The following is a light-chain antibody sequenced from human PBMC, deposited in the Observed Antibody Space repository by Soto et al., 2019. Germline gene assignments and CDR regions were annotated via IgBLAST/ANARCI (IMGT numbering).Light chain of an antibody. CDR3: QQLKSYPLS. V-gene: IGKV1-9*01. Sequence: DIQLTQSPSFLSASVGDRVTITCRTSQDISSYLAWYQQKPRKAPQLLISAASTLQSGVPSRFSGSGSGTEFTLTISSLQPEDFATYYFQQLKSYPLSFGGGTKVEI. CDR2: AAS. J-gene: IGKJ4*01. CDR1: QDISSY.